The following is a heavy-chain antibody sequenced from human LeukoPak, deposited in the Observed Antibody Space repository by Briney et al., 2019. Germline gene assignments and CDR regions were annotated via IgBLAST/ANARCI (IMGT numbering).Heavy chain of an antibody. CDR2: IYYSGST. CDR1: GGSISSGGYY. D-gene: IGHD6-13*01. CDR3: ARSYGSSWFDY. J-gene: IGHJ5*01. V-gene: IGHV4-31*03. Sequence: HSETLSLTCTVSGGSISSGGYYWSWIRQHPGKGLEWIGYIYYSGSTYYNPSLKSRVTISVDTSKNQFSLKLSSVTAADTAVYYCARSYGSSWFDYWGQGTLVTVSS.